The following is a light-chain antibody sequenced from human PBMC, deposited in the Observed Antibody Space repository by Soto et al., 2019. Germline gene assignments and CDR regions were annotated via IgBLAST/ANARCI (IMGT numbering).Light chain of an antibody. CDR3: QQYSSHAT. Sequence: AIQMTQSPSSLSASVGDRVTITCRASQGIGDELGWYQQKPGKPPRLLIYAASTLQTGVPSRFSGSGSGTDFTLTITCLQSEDYATYYCQQYSSHATFGQGTRVEIK. J-gene: IGKJ1*01. V-gene: IGKV1-6*01. CDR1: QGIGDE. CDR2: AAS.